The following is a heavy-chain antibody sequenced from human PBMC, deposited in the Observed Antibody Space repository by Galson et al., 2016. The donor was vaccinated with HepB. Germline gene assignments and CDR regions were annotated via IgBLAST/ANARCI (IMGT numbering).Heavy chain of an antibody. CDR2: IKQDGSEK. V-gene: IGHV3-7*03. J-gene: IGHJ4*02. CDR1: GFTFSSYW. CDR3: AGAGNNFDS. D-gene: IGHD3-9*01. Sequence: SLRLSCAASGFTFSSYWMSWVRQAPGKGLEWVANIKQDGSEKYYVDSVKGRFTISRDNARNSMHLQMNSLRAEDTAVHFCAGAGNNFDSWGQGTLATVSS.